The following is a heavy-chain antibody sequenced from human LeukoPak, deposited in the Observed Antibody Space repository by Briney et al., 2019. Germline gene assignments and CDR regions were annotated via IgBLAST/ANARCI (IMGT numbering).Heavy chain of an antibody. D-gene: IGHD5-18*01. CDR3: ARWGYSYAYDY. J-gene: IGHJ4*02. CDR2: IGTAGDT. CDR1: GFTFSSYD. V-gene: IGHV3-13*01. Sequence: GGSLRLSCAASGFTFSSYDIHWVRQATGKGLEWVSAIGTAGDTYYPGSVKGRFTISRENAKNSLYLQMNSLRAGDTAVYYCARWGYSYAYDYWGQGTLVTVSS.